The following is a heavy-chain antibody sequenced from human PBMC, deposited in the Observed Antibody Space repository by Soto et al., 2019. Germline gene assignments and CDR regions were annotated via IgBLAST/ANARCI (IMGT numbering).Heavy chain of an antibody. CDR1: GDSISSGDYC. CDR2: SSYSGST. D-gene: IGHD4-4*01. CDR3: ARFDPAYSSSFFDY. V-gene: IGHV4-31*03. Sequence: PSETLSLTCTVSGDSISSGDYCWSWIRQHPGKGLEWIGYSSYSGSTYDNPSLKSRLTMSVDTSKNEFSLKLTSVTAADTAVYYCARFDPAYSSSFFDYWGQGTLVTVSS. J-gene: IGHJ4*02.